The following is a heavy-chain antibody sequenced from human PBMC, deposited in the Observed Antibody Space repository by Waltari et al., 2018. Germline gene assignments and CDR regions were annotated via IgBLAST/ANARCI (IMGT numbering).Heavy chain of an antibody. CDR2: ITASGGTT. V-gene: IGHV3-23*01. CDR3: AKNPASGGFDYFDH. J-gene: IGHJ4*02. CDR1: GFIFDRQA. D-gene: IGHD2-15*01. Sequence: EVNLLESVGDLVQPGGSLRPACAAPGFIFDRQAMSWVRQAAGKGLEWVSAITASGGTTFYDDSVKGRFNISRDNSKNSVFLQMNNLRTEDTAIYYCAKNPASGGFDYFDHWGQGTLVTVSS.